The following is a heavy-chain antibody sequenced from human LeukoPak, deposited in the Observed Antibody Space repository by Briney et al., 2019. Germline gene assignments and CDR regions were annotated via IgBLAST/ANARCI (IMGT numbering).Heavy chain of an antibody. V-gene: IGHV4-39*01. D-gene: IGHD3/OR15-3a*01. CDR1: GGSISSSNPY. CDR2: IYYCGNT. CDR3: ARQTGSGLFILP. Sequence: SETLSLTCTVSGGSISSSNPYWGWIRQPPGKGLEWIGSIYYCGNTYYNASLKSQVSISIDTSKNQFSLRLTSVTAADTAVYYCARQTGSGLFILPGGQGTLVTVSS. J-gene: IGHJ4*02.